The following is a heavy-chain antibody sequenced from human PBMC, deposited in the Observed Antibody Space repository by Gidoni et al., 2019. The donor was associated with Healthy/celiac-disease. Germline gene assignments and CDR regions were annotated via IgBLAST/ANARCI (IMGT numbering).Heavy chain of an antibody. Sequence: QVQLVESGGGVVQPGWSLRLPCSASGFTFSSYAMHWVRQAPGKGLEWVAVISYDGSNKYYADSVKGRFTISRDNSKNTLYLQMNSLRAEDTAVYYCAREEWELYYFDYWGQGTLVTVSS. CDR1: GFTFSSYA. V-gene: IGHV3-30-3*01. CDR3: AREEWELYYFDY. J-gene: IGHJ4*02. CDR2: ISYDGSNK. D-gene: IGHD1-26*01.